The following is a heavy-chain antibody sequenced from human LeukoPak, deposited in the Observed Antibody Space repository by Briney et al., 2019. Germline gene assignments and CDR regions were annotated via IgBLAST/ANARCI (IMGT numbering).Heavy chain of an antibody. V-gene: IGHV1-2*02. CDR3: ARANFLYCSSSTCLFDY. D-gene: IGHD2-2*01. J-gene: IGHJ4*02. Sequence: ASVKVSCKASGYTFTDYYMHWVRQAPGQEFEWMGWINPNDGDTNYAQKFQGRVTMTRDTSISTAHMEVSRLRSDDTAVYYCARANFLYCSSSTCLFDYWGQGTLVTVSS. CDR2: INPNDGDT. CDR1: GYTFTDYY.